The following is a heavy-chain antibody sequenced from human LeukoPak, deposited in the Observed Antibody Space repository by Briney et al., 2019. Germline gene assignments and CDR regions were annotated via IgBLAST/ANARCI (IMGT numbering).Heavy chain of an antibody. Sequence: PSETLFLTCTVSGASISSYYWSWIRQPAGKGLEWIGRIYTSGSTNANPSLKTRITMSIDTSENQISLKLSSVTAADTAVYYCARDNPPQYNSGWFAYWGQGTLVSVSS. V-gene: IGHV4-4*07. CDR3: ARDNPPQYNSGWFAY. D-gene: IGHD6-19*01. CDR2: IYTSGST. J-gene: IGHJ4*02. CDR1: GASISSYY.